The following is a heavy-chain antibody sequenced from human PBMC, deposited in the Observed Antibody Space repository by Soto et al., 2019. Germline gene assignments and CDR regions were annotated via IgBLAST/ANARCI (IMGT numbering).Heavy chain of an antibody. Sequence: GGSLRLSCVASGFTFSSYGMSWVRQAPGKGLEWVSAISGSGGSTYYADSVKGRFTISRDNSKNTLYLQMNSLRAEDTAVYYCAKATLTRRGATNWYFDLWGRGTLVTVSS. J-gene: IGHJ2*01. CDR1: GFTFSSYG. D-gene: IGHD1-26*01. V-gene: IGHV3-23*01. CDR3: AKATLTRRGATNWYFDL. CDR2: ISGSGGST.